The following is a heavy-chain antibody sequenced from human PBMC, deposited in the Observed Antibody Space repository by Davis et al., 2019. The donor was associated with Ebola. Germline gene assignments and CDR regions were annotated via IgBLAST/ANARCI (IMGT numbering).Heavy chain of an antibody. V-gene: IGHV1-18*01. CDR3: ARAMGSGWSIDY. J-gene: IGHJ4*02. Sequence: GESLKISCKGSGYSFTSYGISWVRQAPGQGLEWMGWISAYNGNTNYAQKLQGRVTMTTDTSTSTAYMELSSLRSEDTAVYYCARAMGSGWSIDYWGQGTLVTVSS. CDR2: ISAYNGNT. CDR1: GYSFTSYG. D-gene: IGHD6-19*01.